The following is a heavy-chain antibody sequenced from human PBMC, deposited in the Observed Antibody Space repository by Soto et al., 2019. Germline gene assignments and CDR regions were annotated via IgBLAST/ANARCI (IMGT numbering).Heavy chain of an antibody. CDR1: GFTFSNYY. J-gene: IGHJ4*02. CDR2: IKQDGSEN. CDR3: ARDFYGVFDY. D-gene: IGHD4-17*01. V-gene: IGHV3-7*05. Sequence: EVQLVESGGDLVQPGGSLRLSCAASGFTFSNYYMTWVRQAPGKGLEWVANIKQDGSENYYVDSVRGRFTISRDNAKKSLYLQMHTLRAEDTAVYYCARDFYGVFDYWGQGTLVTVSS.